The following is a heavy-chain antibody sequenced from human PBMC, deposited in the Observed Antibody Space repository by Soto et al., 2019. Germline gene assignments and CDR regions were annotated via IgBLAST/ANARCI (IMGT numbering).Heavy chain of an antibody. V-gene: IGHV4-34*01. Sequence: SETLSLTCAVYGGSFSGYYWSWIRQPPGKGLEWIGEINHSGSTNYNPSLKSRVTISVDTSKNQFSLKLSSVTAADTAVYYCARGYSNYGNYYYYGMDVWGQGTTVTVSS. J-gene: IGHJ6*02. CDR2: INHSGST. CDR3: ARGYSNYGNYYYYGMDV. CDR1: GGSFSGYY. D-gene: IGHD4-4*01.